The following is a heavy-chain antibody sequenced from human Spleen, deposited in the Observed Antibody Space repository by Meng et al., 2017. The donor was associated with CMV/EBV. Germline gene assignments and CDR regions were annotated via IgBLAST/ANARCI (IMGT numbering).Heavy chain of an antibody. CDR2: IKQDGSDK. V-gene: IGHV3-7*01. J-gene: IGHJ4*02. Sequence: MSWVRQAPGKGLEWVANIKQDGSDKYSVDSVKGRFTISRDNAKNSLYLQMNSLRAEDTAVYYCARDLGAVEYYDFWSGYFDFDYWGQGTLVTVSS. CDR3: ARDLGAVEYYDFWSGYFDFDY. D-gene: IGHD3-3*01.